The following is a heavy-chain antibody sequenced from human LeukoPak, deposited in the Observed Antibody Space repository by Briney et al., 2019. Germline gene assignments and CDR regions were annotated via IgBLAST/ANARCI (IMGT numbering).Heavy chain of an antibody. V-gene: IGHV3-74*01. CDR1: SFMLSSTW. Sequence: PGGSLRLSCAASSFMLSSTWMHWVRQAPGKGLVWVSRINSDATSTSYADSVRGRFTISRDDAKNTMYLQMNSLRAEDTAMYYCVRGSPGYSSSWHAYWGQGTLVTVSS. J-gene: IGHJ4*02. D-gene: IGHD6-13*01. CDR3: VRGSPGYSSSWHAY. CDR2: INSDATST.